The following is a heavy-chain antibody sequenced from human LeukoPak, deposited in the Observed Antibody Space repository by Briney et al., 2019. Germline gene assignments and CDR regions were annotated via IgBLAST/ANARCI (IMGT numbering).Heavy chain of an antibody. D-gene: IGHD3-22*01. J-gene: IGHJ4*02. Sequence: ASVKVSCKASGYTFINYDINWVRQATGQGLEWMGWMNPKSGNTGCAQKFQGRVTITADKSTSTAYMELSSLRSEDTAVYYCARHKGYYYDSSGSDYWGQGTLVTVSS. CDR1: GYTFINYD. CDR3: ARHKGYYYDSSGSDY. CDR2: MNPKSGNT. V-gene: IGHV1-8*01.